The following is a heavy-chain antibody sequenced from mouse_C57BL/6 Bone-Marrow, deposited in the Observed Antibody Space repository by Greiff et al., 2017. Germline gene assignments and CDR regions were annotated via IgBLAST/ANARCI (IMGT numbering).Heavy chain of an antibody. CDR3: TRGHYDSGFDY. J-gene: IGHJ2*01. Sequence: EVQLVESGEGLVKPGGSLKLSCAASGFTFSSYAMSWVRQTPEKRLEWVAYISSGGDYIYYADTVKGRFTISRDNARNTLYLQMSILKSDNTAIYYCTRGHYDSGFDYWGQGTTLTVSS. CDR2: ISSGGDYI. D-gene: IGHD1-1*01. V-gene: IGHV5-9-1*02. CDR1: GFTFSSYA.